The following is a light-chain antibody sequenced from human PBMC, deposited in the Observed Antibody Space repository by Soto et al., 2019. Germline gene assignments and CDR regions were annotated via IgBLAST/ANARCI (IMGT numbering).Light chain of an antibody. Sequence: QSALTQPASVSGSPGQSITISCTGTSSDVGGYNYVSWYQQHPGKAPKLMIYEVSNRPSGVSNRFCGSKSGNTASLTISGLQAEDEADYYCGSYTSSATYVFGTGNKLTVL. V-gene: IGLV2-14*01. CDR2: EVS. J-gene: IGLJ1*01. CDR3: GSYTSSATYV. CDR1: SSDVGGYNY.